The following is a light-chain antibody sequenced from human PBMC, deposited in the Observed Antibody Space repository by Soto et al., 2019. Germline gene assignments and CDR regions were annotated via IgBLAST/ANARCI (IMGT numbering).Light chain of an antibody. CDR3: QQYGSSPPTLT. CDR1: QSVSSSY. J-gene: IGKJ4*01. CDR2: SAS. V-gene: IGKV3-20*01. Sequence: EIVLTQSPGTLSLSPGERATLSCRASQSVSSSYLAWYQQKPGQAPRLLIYSASSRATGIPDRFSGSGSGTDFPLTISRLEPEDFAVYYCQQYGSSPPTLTFGGGTKVEIK.